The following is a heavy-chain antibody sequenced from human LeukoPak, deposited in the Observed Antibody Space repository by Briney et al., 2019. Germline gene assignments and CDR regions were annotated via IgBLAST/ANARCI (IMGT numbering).Heavy chain of an antibody. CDR1: GYTFTSYY. Sequence: ASVKVSCKASGYTFTSYYMHWVRQAPGQGLEWMGIINPTTGDTTYAQKFQGRLTMTRDMSTSTVYMELSSLTSEDTAVFYCARHGFSAVWQGGWHAFDIWGQGTVVTVSS. CDR2: INPTTGDT. V-gene: IGHV1-46*01. D-gene: IGHD2-15*01. J-gene: IGHJ3*02. CDR3: ARHGFSAVWQGGWHAFDI.